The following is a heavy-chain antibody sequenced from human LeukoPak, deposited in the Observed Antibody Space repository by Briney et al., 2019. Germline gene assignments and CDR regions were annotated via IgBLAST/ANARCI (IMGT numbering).Heavy chain of an antibody. CDR2: IYYSGST. J-gene: IGHJ4*02. D-gene: IGHD3-10*01. V-gene: IGHV4-39*07. CDR1: GGSISSSSYY. CDR3: ARDRSGYGYAYYFDY. Sequence: SETLSLTCTVSGGSISSSSYYWGWIRQPPGKGLEWIGSIYYSGSTYYNPSLKSRVTISVDTSKNQFSLKLNSVTAADTAVYYCARDRSGYGYAYYFDYWGQGTLVTVSS.